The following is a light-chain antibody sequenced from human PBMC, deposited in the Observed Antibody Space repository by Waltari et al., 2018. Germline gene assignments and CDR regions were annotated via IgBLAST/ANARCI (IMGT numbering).Light chain of an antibody. Sequence: EIALTQSPGPLSFSLGERATVSCRTSQSVSRALAWYQQKPGQAPRLLIYVASTRATGIPDRFSGSGSGTVFSLTISRLEPDDFAVYYCQHYLRLPVTFGQGTTVEI. CDR3: QHYLRLPVT. CDR1: QSVSRA. J-gene: IGKJ1*01. CDR2: VAS. V-gene: IGKV3-20*01.